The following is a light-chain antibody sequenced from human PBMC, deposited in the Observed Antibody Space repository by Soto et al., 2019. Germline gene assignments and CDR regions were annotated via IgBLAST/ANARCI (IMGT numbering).Light chain of an antibody. CDR2: EVS. J-gene: IGLJ2*01. Sequence: QSALNQPASVSGSPGQSITISCTGTSSDVGGSDYVSWYQQHPDKAPKLIIFEVSNRPSGISSRFSGSKSGNTASLTISGLQAEDEADYYCASYTSSSTSVIFGRGTKVTVL. V-gene: IGLV2-14*01. CDR1: SSDVGGSDY. CDR3: ASYTSSSTSVI.